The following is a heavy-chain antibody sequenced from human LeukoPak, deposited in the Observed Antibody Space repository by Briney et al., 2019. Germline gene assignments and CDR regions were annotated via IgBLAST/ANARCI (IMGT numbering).Heavy chain of an antibody. CDR1: GGSISNSHYY. V-gene: IGHV4-39*01. D-gene: IGHD1-26*01. CDR3: ARHDSYSGSCLDY. CDR2: IYYSGTT. J-gene: IGHJ4*02. Sequence: SETLSLTCSVSGGSISNSHYYWGWIRQAQGKGLEWKVSIYYSGTTYYNPSLKSRVTISADTYKNEFSLSLTSVTAADTAVYHCARHDSYSGSCLDYWGQGTLVTVSS.